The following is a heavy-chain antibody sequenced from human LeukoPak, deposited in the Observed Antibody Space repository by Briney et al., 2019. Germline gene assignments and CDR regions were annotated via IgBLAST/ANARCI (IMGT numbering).Heavy chain of an antibody. CDR2: ISAYNGNT. CDR3: ARGRYGYCSSTSCPKWYDY. Sequence: ASVKVSCKASGYTFTSYGISWVRQAPGQGLEWMGWISAYNGNTNYAQKLQGRVTMTTDTSTSTAYMELRSLRSDDTAVYYCARGRYGYCSSTSCPKWYDYWGQGTLVTVSS. V-gene: IGHV1-18*01. D-gene: IGHD2-2*01. CDR1: GYTFTSYG. J-gene: IGHJ4*02.